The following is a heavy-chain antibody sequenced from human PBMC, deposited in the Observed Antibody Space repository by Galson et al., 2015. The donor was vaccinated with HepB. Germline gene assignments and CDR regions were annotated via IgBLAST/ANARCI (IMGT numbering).Heavy chain of an antibody. Sequence: SLRLSCAASGFTFSSYAMHWVRQAPGKGLEWVAVISYDGSNKYYADSVKGRFTISRDNSKNTLYLQMNSLRAEDTAVYYCARDRAAVTTIYYYYYGMDVWGQGTTVTVSS. D-gene: IGHD4-17*01. CDR2: ISYDGSNK. V-gene: IGHV3-30-3*01. CDR3: ARDRAAVTTIYYYYYGMDV. CDR1: GFTFSSYA. J-gene: IGHJ6*02.